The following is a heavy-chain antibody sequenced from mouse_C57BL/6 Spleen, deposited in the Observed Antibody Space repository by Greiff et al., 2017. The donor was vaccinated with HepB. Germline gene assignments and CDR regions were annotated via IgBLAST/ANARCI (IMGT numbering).Heavy chain of an antibody. J-gene: IGHJ1*03. D-gene: IGHD2-2*01. V-gene: IGHV1-50*01. CDR1: GYTFTSYW. CDR2: IDPSDSYT. CDR3: ARSMVTTGYFDV. Sequence: VQLQQPGAELVKPGASVKLSCKASGYTFTSYWMQWVKQRPGQGLEWIGEIDPSDSYTNYNQKFKGKATLTVDTSSSTAYMQLSSLTSEDSAVYYCARSMVTTGYFDVWGTGTTVTVSS.